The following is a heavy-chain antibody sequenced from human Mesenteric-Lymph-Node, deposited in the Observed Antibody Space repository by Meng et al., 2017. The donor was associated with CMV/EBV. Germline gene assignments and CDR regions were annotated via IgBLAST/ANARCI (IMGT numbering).Heavy chain of an antibody. CDR1: GGSVRSTSYY. J-gene: IGHJ4*02. CDR2: IYYSGYT. Sequence: SETLSLTCTVSGGSVRSTSYYWSWIRQPPGKGLEWIGHIYYSGYTNYNPSLKSRVTISLDTAKKQFSLKLSSVTAADTAMYYCARDVVYSGTYQHNYYFDFWGQGTLVTVSS. V-gene: IGHV4-61*01. CDR3: ARDVVYSGTYQHNYYFDF. D-gene: IGHD1-26*01.